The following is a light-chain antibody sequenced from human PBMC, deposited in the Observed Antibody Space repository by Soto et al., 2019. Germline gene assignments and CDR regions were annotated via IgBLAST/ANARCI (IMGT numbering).Light chain of an antibody. V-gene: IGKV3-20*01. CDR3: QQFGRT. CDR1: QSVSNRY. CDR2: GAS. Sequence: EIVLTQSPGTLSLSPGERATLSCRASQSVSNRYLAWYQQKPGQAPRLLMYGASTRATGIPDRFSGSGSGTDFTLTIRRLEPEDFAVYYCQQFGRTFGQGTKVDIK. J-gene: IGKJ1*01.